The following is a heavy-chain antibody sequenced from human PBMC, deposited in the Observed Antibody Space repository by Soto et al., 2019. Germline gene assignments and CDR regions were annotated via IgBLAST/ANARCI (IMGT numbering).Heavy chain of an antibody. J-gene: IGHJ6*03. CDR3: ARGWTAARLYYYYYMDV. Sequence: SETLSLTCTVSGGSISSYYWSWIRQPPGKGLEWIGYIYYSGSTNYNPSLKSRVTISVDTSKNQFSLKLSSVTAADTAVYYCARGWTAARLYYYYYMDVWGKGTTVTVSS. CDR1: GGSISSYY. CDR2: IYYSGST. V-gene: IGHV4-59*01. D-gene: IGHD6-6*01.